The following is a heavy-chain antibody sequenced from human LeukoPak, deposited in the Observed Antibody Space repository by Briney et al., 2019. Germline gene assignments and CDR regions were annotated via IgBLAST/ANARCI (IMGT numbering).Heavy chain of an antibody. J-gene: IGHJ4*02. V-gene: IGHV4-39*01. CDR2: IYYSGST. D-gene: IGHD3-3*01. CDR1: GGSISSSSYY. CDR3: ATGYYDFWSGYSYYFDY. Sequence: SETLSLTCTVSGGSISSSSYYWGWIRQPPGKGLEWIGSIYYSGSTYYNPSLKSRVTISVDTSKNQFSLKLSSVTAADTAVYYCATGYYDFWSGYSYYFDYWGQGTLVTVSS.